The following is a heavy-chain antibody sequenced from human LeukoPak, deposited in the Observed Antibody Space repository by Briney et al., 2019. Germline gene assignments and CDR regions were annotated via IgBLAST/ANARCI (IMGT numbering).Heavy chain of an antibody. CDR1: GGSISSYY. CDR2: IYYSGST. J-gene: IGHJ6*02. D-gene: IGHD5-24*01. V-gene: IGHV4-59*01. CDR3: ARMAYYYYYGMDV. Sequence: SETLSLTCTVSGGSISSYYWSWIRQPPGEGLEWIGYIYYSGSTNYNPSLKSRVTISVDTSKNQFSLKLSSVTAADTAVYYCARMAYYYYYGMDVWGQGTTVTVSS.